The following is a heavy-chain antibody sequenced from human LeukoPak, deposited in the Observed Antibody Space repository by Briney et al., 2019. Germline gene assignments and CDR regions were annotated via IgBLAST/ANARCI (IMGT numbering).Heavy chain of an antibody. CDR3: ARRGYSGYDTYYFDY. CDR1: GYSFTSYW. V-gene: IGHV5-51*01. J-gene: IGHJ4*02. D-gene: IGHD5-12*01. Sequence: GESLKISCKGSGYSFTSYWIGRVRQMPGKGLEGMGIIYPGDSDTRYSPSFQGQVTISADKSISTAYLQWSSLKASDTAMYYCARRGYSGYDTYYFDYWGQGTLVTVSS. CDR2: IYPGDSDT.